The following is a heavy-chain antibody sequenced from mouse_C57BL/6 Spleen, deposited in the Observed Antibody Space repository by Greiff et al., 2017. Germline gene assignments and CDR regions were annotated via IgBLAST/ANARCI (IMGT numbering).Heavy chain of an antibody. D-gene: IGHD2-1*01. CDR2: LSSGSSTT. Sequence: DVMLVESGGGLVKPGGSLKLSCAASGFTFSDYGMHWVRQAPEQGLEWVAYLSSGSSTTYYDDTVKGRFTITGDHAKNTLFLQMTSLRAEDTAMYYCARGNPRWYFDVWGTGTTVTVSS. CDR1: GFTFSDYG. CDR3: ARGNPRWYFDV. J-gene: IGHJ1*03. V-gene: IGHV5-17*01.